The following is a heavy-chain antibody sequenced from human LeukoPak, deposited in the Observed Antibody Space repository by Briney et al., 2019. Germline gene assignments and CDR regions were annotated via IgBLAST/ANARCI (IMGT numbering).Heavy chain of an antibody. CDR2: INRSGST. J-gene: IGHJ4*02. Sequence: PSETLSLTCAIYGGSFSGYFWSWFRQPPGKGLEWIGEINRSGSTNYNSSLSLKSRVTISVDTSKNQFSLKLSSVTAADTAVYYCAKGYNYGPFDYWGQGTLVTVSS. V-gene: IGHV4-34*01. CDR1: GGSFSGYF. CDR3: AKGYNYGPFDY. D-gene: IGHD5-18*01.